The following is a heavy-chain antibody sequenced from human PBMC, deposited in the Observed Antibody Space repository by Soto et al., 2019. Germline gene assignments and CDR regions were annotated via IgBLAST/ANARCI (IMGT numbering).Heavy chain of an antibody. CDR1: GFRFSDAW. D-gene: IGHD1-1*01. CDR2: IKSKLRDGET. Sequence: PGGSLRLSCAASGFRFSDAWMTWVRQVPGRGLEWVGRIKSKLRDGETDYAAAVKGRFTISRDDSKSTLYLHMHSLTAEDTAVYYGCADGTIYGSFDYWGQGALVTVSS. CDR3: CADGTIYGSFDY. J-gene: IGHJ4*02. V-gene: IGHV3-15*01.